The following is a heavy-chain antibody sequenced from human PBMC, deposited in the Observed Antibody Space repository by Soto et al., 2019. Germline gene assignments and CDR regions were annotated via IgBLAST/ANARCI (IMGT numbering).Heavy chain of an antibody. Sequence: GGPLRLSCAASGFTFSRFGLHWVRQSAVEGLEWISYISSSGSTAYYASSVEGRFTISRDNANYSVYLQMDSLGAEDTALYYCTRAPWLPYLSSYWRQGA. CDR2: ISSSGSTA. J-gene: IGHJ4*02. CDR3: TRAPWLPYLSSY. D-gene: IGHD3-10*01. V-gene: IGHV3-48*03. CDR1: GFTFSRFG.